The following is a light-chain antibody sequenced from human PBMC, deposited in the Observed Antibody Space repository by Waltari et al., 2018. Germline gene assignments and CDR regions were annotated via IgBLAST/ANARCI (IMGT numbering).Light chain of an antibody. CDR1: PVSKHY. CDR2: KDS. Sequence: YELTQPPSAAVSPGQTGRSSFSGNPVSKHYRYWYQQKPGQAPVLVMYKDSERPSGIPERFSGSSSGTTVTLTISGVQAEDEADYYCQSADTSETYFFGTGTKVTVL. V-gene: IGLV3-25*03. CDR3: QSADTSETYF. J-gene: IGLJ1*01.